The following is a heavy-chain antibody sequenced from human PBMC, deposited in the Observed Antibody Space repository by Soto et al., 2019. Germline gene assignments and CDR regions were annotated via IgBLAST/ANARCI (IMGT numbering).Heavy chain of an antibody. CDR3: AKDTYYHDSSGYYVFDH. Sequence: QVQLVESGGGVVQPGRSLCLSCTASGFTFSSYGMHWVRQTPGMGLEWVAHISYDGNNEHYTDSVKGRFTISRDNSKNTVYLQMNSLRTEDTALYYCAKDTYYHDSSGYYVFDHWGQGTLVTVSS. D-gene: IGHD3-22*01. CDR2: ISYDGNNE. CDR1: GFTFSSYG. J-gene: IGHJ4*02. V-gene: IGHV3-30*18.